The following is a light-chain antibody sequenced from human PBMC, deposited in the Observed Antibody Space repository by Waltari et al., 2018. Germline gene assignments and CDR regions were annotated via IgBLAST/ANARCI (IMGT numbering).Light chain of an antibody. J-gene: IGKJ1*01. CDR1: QNIIKY. Sequence: EIVLPQSPGTLSLSPGERATISCRASQNIIKYLAWYQKKPGQAPRLLIYHTSIRAAGIPDRFSGSGSGTDFSLFISRLETEDFAVYYCQHYVRLPATFGQGTKVEIK. CDR2: HTS. CDR3: QHYVRLPAT. V-gene: IGKV3-20*01.